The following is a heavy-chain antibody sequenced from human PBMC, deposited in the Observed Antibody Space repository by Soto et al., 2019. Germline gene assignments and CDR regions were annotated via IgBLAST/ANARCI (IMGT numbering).Heavy chain of an antibody. CDR3: ARDQGAADAYYYYYYMDV. Sequence: PGGSLRLSCAASGFTFSSYWMHWVRQAPGKGLVWVSRINSDGSSTSYADSVKGRFTISRDNAKNTLYLQMNSLRAEDTAVYYCARDQGAADAYYYYYYMDVWGKGTTVTLSS. CDR2: INSDGSST. V-gene: IGHV3-74*01. D-gene: IGHD3-16*01. J-gene: IGHJ6*03. CDR1: GFTFSSYW.